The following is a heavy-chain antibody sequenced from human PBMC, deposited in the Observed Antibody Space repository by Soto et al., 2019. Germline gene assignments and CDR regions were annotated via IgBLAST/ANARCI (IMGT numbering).Heavy chain of an antibody. CDR1: GYTFTSYD. CDR2: MNPNSANT. CDR3: AREGVRGMDV. J-gene: IGHJ6*02. D-gene: IGHD2-21*01. V-gene: IGHV1-8*01. Sequence: QVQLVQSGAEVKKPGASVKVSCKASGYTFTSYDINWVRKATVQRLEWMGWMNPNSANTGYAQKFQGRVTMMRNTPISTAYMELSSLRYEETAGYFCAREGVRGMDVWGQGTTVTVSS.